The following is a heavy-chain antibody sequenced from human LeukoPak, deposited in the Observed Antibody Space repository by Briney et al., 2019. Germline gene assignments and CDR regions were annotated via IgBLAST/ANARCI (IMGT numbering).Heavy chain of an antibody. D-gene: IGHD3-10*01. V-gene: IGHV3-21*01. J-gene: IGHJ5*02. CDR2: VMYNTLHI. CDR1: GFTFSDYN. CDR3: ARERSLIRGDIWFDP. Sequence: GGSLRLSCVGSGFTFSDYNMTWVRQAPGKGLEWVSSVMYNTLHIYYADSVEGRFTVSRDNAKNSFHLHMHRLRAEDTAVYFCARERSLIRGDIWFDPWGHGTLVTVSS.